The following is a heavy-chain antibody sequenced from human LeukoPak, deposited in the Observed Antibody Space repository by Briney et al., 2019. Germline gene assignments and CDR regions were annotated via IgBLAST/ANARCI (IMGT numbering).Heavy chain of an antibody. CDR1: GGSISNAAYY. J-gene: IGHJ4*02. CDR3: AREGLFQNEAVAGSGFFDY. CDR2: IYYSGST. V-gene: IGHV4-61*08. Sequence: SQTLSLTCTVSGGSISNAAYYWSWIRQHPGKGLERIGYIYYSGSTNYNPSLKSRVTISVDTSKNQFSLKLSSVTAADTAVYYCAREGLFQNEAVAGSGFFDYWGQGTLVTVSS. D-gene: IGHD6-19*01.